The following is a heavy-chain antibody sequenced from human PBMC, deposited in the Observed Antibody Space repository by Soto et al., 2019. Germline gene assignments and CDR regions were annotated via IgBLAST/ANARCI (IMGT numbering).Heavy chain of an antibody. J-gene: IGHJ3*02. V-gene: IGHV4-4*02. CDR3: ARDGNYYDTSGLAFDI. CDR1: GGSISSSNW. CDR2: IYHSGST. Sequence: LSLTCAVSGGSISSSNWWIWVRHPPGKGLEWIGEIYHSGSTNYNPSLKSRVTISVDKSKNQFSLKLSSVTAADTAVYYCARDGNYYDTSGLAFDIWGQGTMVTVSS. D-gene: IGHD3-22*01.